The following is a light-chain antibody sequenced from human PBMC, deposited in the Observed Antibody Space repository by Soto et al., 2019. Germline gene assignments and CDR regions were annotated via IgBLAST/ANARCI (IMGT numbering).Light chain of an antibody. Sequence: IQMTQCPSTLSGSVGDRVTITCRASQPIXSWLGWYQQKPGKAPKFLXYKASTLKSGVPSRLSGSGSGTEFTLTISSLQPEDFATYYCQQLESYTSTFGGGTKVDI. CDR2: KAS. J-gene: IGKJ4*01. CDR1: QPIXSW. CDR3: QQLESYTST. V-gene: IGKV1-5*03.